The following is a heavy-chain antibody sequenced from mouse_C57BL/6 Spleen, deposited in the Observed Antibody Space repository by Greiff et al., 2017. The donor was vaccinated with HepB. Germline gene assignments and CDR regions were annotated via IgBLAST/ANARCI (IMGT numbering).Heavy chain of an antibody. CDR1: GYTFTSYW. CDR3: ARTLSITTVVVNPFAY. CDR2: IHPNSGST. V-gene: IGHV1-64*01. D-gene: IGHD1-1*01. Sequence: QVQLQQPGAELVKPGASVKLSCKASGYTFTSYWMHWVKQRPGQGLEWIGMIHPNSGSTNYNEKIKSKATLTVDKSSSTSYMQLRSLTSEDSAVYYCARTLSITTVVVNPFAYWGQGTLVTVSA. J-gene: IGHJ3*01.